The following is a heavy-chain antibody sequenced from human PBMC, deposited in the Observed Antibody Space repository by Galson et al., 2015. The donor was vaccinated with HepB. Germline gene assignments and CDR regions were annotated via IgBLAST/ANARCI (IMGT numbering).Heavy chain of an antibody. V-gene: IGHV3-73*01. D-gene: IGHD3-10*01. CDR2: IRSKANSYAT. CDR3: TRALSGVSDY. J-gene: IGHJ4*02. Sequence: SLRLSCAASGFTFSGSAMHWVRQASGKGLEWVGRIRSKANSYATAYAASVKGRFTISRDDSKNTAYLQMNSLKTEDTAVYYCTRALSGVSDYWGQGTLVTVSS. CDR1: GFTFSGSA.